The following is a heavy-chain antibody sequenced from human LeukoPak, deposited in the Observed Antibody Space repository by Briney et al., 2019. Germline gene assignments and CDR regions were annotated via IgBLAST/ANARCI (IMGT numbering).Heavy chain of an antibody. CDR3: ARRDYGDFFDY. V-gene: IGHV4-59*08. D-gene: IGHD4-17*01. Sequence: SETLSLTCTVSGGSISSYYWSWIRQPPGKGLEWIGYIYYSGSTNYNPSLKSRVTISVDTSKNQFSPKLSSVTAADTAVYYCARRDYGDFFDYWGQGTLVTVSS. CDR2: IYYSGST. J-gene: IGHJ4*02. CDR1: GGSISSYY.